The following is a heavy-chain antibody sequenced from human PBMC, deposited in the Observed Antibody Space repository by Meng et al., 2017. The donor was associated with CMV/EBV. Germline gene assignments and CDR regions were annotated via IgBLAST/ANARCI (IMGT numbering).Heavy chain of an antibody. CDR1: GGSISSSSYY. D-gene: IGHD2-2*01. J-gene: IGHJ2*01. CDR3: ARHTRYCSSTSCLNWYFDL. V-gene: IGHV4-39*01. Sequence: LSCTVSGGSISSSSYYWGWIRQPPGKGLEWIGSIYYSGSTYYNPSLKSRVTISVDTSKNQFSLKLSSVTAADTAVYYCARHTRYCSSTSCLNWYFDLWGRGTLVTVSS. CDR2: IYYSGST.